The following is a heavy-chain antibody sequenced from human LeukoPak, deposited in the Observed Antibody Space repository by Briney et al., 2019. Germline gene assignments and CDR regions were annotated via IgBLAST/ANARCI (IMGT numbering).Heavy chain of an antibody. CDR1: GFTFSSYG. CDR3: ARAIAAAGTSDY. CDR2: ISSSSSYI. V-gene: IGHV3-21*01. J-gene: IGHJ4*02. D-gene: IGHD6-13*01. Sequence: GGSLRLSCAASGFTFSSYGMHWVRQAPGKGLEWVSSISSSSSYIYYAHSVKGRFTVSRDNAKNSLYLQMNSLRAEDTAVYYCARAIAAAGTSDYWGQGTLVTVSS.